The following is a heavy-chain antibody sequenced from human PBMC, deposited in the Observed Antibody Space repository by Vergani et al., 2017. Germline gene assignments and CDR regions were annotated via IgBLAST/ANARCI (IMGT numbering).Heavy chain of an antibody. V-gene: IGHV4-30-4*08. J-gene: IGHJ4*02. CDR1: GGSISSGDYY. D-gene: IGHD3-10*01. CDR3: ARVSRWFGELSWFDY. Sequence: QVQLQESGPGLVKPSQTLSLTCTVSGGSISSGDYYWSWIRQPPGKGLEWIGYIYYSGSTYYNPSLKSRVTISVDTSKNQFSLKLSSVTAADTAVYYCARVSRWFGELSWFDYWGQGTLVTVSS. CDR2: IYYSGST.